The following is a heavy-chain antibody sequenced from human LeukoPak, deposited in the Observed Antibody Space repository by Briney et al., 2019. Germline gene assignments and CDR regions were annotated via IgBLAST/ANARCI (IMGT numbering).Heavy chain of an antibody. CDR2: TIPILGIA. V-gene: IGHV1-69*04. CDR1: GGTFSSYA. J-gene: IGHJ5*02. CDR3: AREGPPPVGYSYGHH. Sequence: SVKVSCKASGGTFSSYAISWVRRAPGQGLEWMGSTIPILGIANYAQKFQGRVTITADKSTSTAYMELSSLRSEDTAVYYCAREGPPPVGYSYGHHWGQGTLVTVSS. D-gene: IGHD5-18*01.